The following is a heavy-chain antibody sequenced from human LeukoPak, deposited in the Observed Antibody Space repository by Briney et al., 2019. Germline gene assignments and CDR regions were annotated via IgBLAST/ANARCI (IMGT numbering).Heavy chain of an antibody. CDR1: GGSISSGGYY. CDR3: ARAVVLRFLEWLPDYFDY. Sequence: SQTLSLTCTVSGGSISSGGYYWRWIRQHPGTGLEWIGYIYYSGSTYYNPSLKSRVTISVDTSKNQFSLKLSSVTAADTAVYYCARAVVLRFLEWLPDYFDYWGQGTLVTVSS. V-gene: IGHV4-31*03. J-gene: IGHJ4*02. CDR2: IYYSGST. D-gene: IGHD3-3*01.